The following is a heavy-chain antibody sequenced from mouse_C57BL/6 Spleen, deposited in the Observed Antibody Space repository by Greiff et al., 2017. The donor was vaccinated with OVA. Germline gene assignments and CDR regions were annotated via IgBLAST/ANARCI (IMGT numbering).Heavy chain of an antibody. CDR1: GYTFTDYY. CDR2: IFPGSGST. D-gene: IGHD1-1*01. Sequence: QVHVKQSGPELVKPGASVKISCKASGYTFTDYYINWVKQRPGQGLEWIGWIFPGSGSTYYNEKFKGKATLTVDKSSSTAYMLLSSLTSEDSAVSFCALITTVVAHIDDWGQGTTLTVSS. CDR3: ALITTVVAHIDD. J-gene: IGHJ2*01. V-gene: IGHV1-75*01.